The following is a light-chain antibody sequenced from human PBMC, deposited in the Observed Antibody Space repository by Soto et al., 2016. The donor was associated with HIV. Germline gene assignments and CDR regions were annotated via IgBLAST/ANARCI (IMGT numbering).Light chain of an antibody. CDR1: QSISSW. V-gene: IGKV1-5*03. CDR3: QQYNSYWWT. Sequence: DIQMTQSPSTLSASVGDRATITCRASQSISSWLAWYQQKPGTAPKLLIYKASSLESGVPSRFSGSGSGTEFTLTISSLQPDDFATYYCQQYNSYWWTFGQGTKVEIK. CDR2: KAS. J-gene: IGKJ1*01.